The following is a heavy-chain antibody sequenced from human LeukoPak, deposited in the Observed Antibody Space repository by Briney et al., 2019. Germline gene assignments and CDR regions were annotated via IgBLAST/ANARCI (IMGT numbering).Heavy chain of an antibody. V-gene: IGHV4-34*01. CDR2: INHSGST. Sequence: SETLSLTCAVSGGSFSGYYWSWIRQPPGKGLEWIGEINHSGSTNYNPSLKSRVTISVDTSKNQFSLKLSSVTAADTAVYYCARGRGYCSSTSCYTGLRYYYYYMDVWGKGTTVTVSS. CDR3: ARGRGYCSSTSCYTGLRYYYYYMDV. D-gene: IGHD2-2*02. J-gene: IGHJ6*03. CDR1: GGSFSGYY.